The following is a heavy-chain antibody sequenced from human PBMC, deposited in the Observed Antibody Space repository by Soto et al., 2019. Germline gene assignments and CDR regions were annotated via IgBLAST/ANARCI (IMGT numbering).Heavy chain of an antibody. D-gene: IGHD4-17*01. CDR3: ARVRLSTVTTFIDY. V-gene: IGHV4-59*01. J-gene: IGHJ4*02. CDR2: IYYSGST. CDR1: GGSISSYY. Sequence: SETLSLTCTVSGGSISSYYWSWIRQPPGKGLEWIGYIYYSGSTNYNPSLKSRVTISVDTSKNQFSLKLSSVTAVDTAVYYCARVRLSTVTTFIDYWGQGTLVTVSS.